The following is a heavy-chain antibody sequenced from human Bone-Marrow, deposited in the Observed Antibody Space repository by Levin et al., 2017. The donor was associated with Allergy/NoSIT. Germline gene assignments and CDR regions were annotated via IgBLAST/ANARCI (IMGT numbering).Heavy chain of an antibody. CDR2: IKSTSDGGTT. V-gene: IGHV3-15*01. D-gene: IGHD3-10*01. CDR3: TTLGSSRKFDY. Sequence: GESLKISCAASGFTFTDAWMNWVRQAPGKGLEWIGRIKSTSDGGTTDYAAPVNGRFTISRDDSESTVYLLMNSLKIEDTAIYYCTTLGSSRKFDYWGQGALVTVSS. J-gene: IGHJ4*02. CDR1: GFTFTDAW.